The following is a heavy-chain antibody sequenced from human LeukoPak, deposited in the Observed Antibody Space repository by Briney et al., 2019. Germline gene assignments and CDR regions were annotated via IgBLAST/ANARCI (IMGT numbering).Heavy chain of an antibody. V-gene: IGHV3-21*01. Sequence: GGSLRLSCAASGFTFSSYSMNWVRQAQGMGLEWVSSISSSSSYIYYADSVKGRFTISRDNAKNSLYLQMNSLRAEDTAVYYCARDWPSIAVAGMFDYWGQGTLVTVSS. CDR2: ISSSSSYI. CDR1: GFTFSSYS. D-gene: IGHD6-19*01. CDR3: ARDWPSIAVAGMFDY. J-gene: IGHJ4*02.